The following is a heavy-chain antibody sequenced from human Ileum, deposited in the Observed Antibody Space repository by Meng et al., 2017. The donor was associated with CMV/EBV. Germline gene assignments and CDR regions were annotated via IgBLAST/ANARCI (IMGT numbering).Heavy chain of an antibody. CDR2: INPKSDRA. CDR3: ARGVRVGTSREFYFDY. CDR1: GYTFRGYY. D-gene: IGHD1-26*01. V-gene: IGHV1-2*02. Sequence: GAEVKKPGASVKGSCRASGYTFRGYYIQWVRQAPGQGLEWMGWINPKSDRAKYAEKFQGRVTMTRDTSTSIVYMEMSSLRSDDTAVYYCARGVRVGTSREFYFDYWGQGTLVTVSS. J-gene: IGHJ4*02.